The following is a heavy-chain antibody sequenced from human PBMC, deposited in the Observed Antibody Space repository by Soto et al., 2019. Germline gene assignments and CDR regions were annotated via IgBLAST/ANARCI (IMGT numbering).Heavy chain of an antibody. Sequence: EVQLVESGGGLVQPGRSLRLSCAASGFTFDDYAMHWVRQAPGKGLEWVSGISWNSGSIGYADSVKGRFTISRDNAKNSLYLQMNSLRAEDTALYYCEAVGGDAFDIWGQGTMVTVSS. V-gene: IGHV3-9*01. CDR2: ISWNSGSI. J-gene: IGHJ3*02. CDR3: EAVGGDAFDI. CDR1: GFTFDDYA. D-gene: IGHD3-10*01.